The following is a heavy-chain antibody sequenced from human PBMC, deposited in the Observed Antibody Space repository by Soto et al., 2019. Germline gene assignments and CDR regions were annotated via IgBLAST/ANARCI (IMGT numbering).Heavy chain of an antibody. CDR1: GYTFTSYA. J-gene: IGHJ4*02. CDR3: ERSWVGVTAPDY. Sequence: QVQLVQSGAEEKKPGASVKVSCKASGYTFTSYAMHWVRQAPGQRLEWMGWINAGNGNTKYAQKFQGRVTITRDTSASTAYMELSSLRSEDTAVYSCERSWVGVTAPDYWGQGTLVTVSS. CDR2: INAGNGNT. V-gene: IGHV1-3*05. D-gene: IGHD2-21*02.